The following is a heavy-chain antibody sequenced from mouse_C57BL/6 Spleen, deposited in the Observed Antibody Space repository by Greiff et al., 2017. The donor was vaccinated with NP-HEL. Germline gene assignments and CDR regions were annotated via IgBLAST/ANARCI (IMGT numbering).Heavy chain of an antibody. CDR2: INPYNGGT. CDR1: GYTFTDYY. D-gene: IGHD2-12*01. J-gene: IGHJ4*01. CDR3: AREGRNSGYRDY. Sequence: EVQLQQSGPVLVKPGASVKMSCKASGYTFTDYYMNWVKQSHGKSLEWIGVINPYNGGTSYNQKFKGKATLTVDKSSSTAYMELNSLTSEDSAVYYCAREGRNSGYRDYWGEGTSVTVSS. V-gene: IGHV1-19*01.